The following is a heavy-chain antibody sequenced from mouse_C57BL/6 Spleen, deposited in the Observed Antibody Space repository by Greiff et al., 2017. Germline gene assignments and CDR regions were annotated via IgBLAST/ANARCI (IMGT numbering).Heavy chain of an antibody. Sequence: EVMLVESEGGLVQPGSSMKLSCTASGFTFSDYYMAWVRQVPEKGLEWVANINYDGSSTYYLDSLKSRFIISRDNAKNILYLQMSSLKSEDTATYYCARDYGSSYGGYFDVWGTGTTVTVSS. CDR3: ARDYGSSYGGYFDV. D-gene: IGHD1-1*01. CDR1: GFTFSDYY. V-gene: IGHV5-16*01. J-gene: IGHJ1*03. CDR2: INYDGSST.